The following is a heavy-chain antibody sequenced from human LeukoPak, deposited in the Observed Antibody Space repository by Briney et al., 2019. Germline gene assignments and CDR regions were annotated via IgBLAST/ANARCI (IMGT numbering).Heavy chain of an antibody. CDR1: GGSISSGGYY. Sequence: SQTLSLTCTVSGGSISSGGYYWSWIRQHPGKGLEWIGYIYYSGSTYYNPSLKSRVTISVDTSKNQFSLKLSSVTAADTAVYYCARDFSAAGWFDPWGQGTLVTVSS. J-gene: IGHJ5*02. D-gene: IGHD6-13*01. CDR3: ARDFSAAGWFDP. V-gene: IGHV4-31*03. CDR2: IYYSGST.